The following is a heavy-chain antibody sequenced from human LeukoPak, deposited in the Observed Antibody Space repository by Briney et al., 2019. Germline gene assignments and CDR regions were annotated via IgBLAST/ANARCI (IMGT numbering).Heavy chain of an antibody. J-gene: IGHJ2*01. Sequence: PSETLSLTCTVSGDSISSYYWTWIRQPAGEGLEWIGRIFTTGSTTYNPSLNSRVTMSVDVSKNQFSLSLNSVTAADTAVYYCARDRRALSGSDYNVNWYFDLWGPGTLVTVSS. CDR1: GDSISSYY. CDR2: IFTTGST. V-gene: IGHV4-4*07. CDR3: ARDRRALSGSDYNVNWYFDL. D-gene: IGHD3-10*01.